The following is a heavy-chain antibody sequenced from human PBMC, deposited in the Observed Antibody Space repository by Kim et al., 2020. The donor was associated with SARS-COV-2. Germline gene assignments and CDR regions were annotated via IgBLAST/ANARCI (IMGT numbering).Heavy chain of an antibody. CDR3: LGHVLNKGLNRIAAAGTPRPRKTKNYYYGMDV. CDR2: IYHSGST. Sequence: SETLSLTCTVSGYSISSGYYWGWIRQPPGKGLEWIGSIYHSGSTYYNPSLKSRVTISVDTSKNQFSLKLSSVTAADTAVYYCLGHVLNKGLNRIAAAGTPRPRKTKNYYYGMDVLGQGTTVTISS. V-gene: IGHV4-38-2*02. D-gene: IGHD6-13*01. CDR1: GYSISSGYY. J-gene: IGHJ6*02.